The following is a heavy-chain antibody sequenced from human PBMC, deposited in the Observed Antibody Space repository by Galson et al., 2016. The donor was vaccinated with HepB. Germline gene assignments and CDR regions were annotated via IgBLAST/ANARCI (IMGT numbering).Heavy chain of an antibody. V-gene: IGHV3-64D*06. D-gene: IGHD1-26*01. CDR2: ISSNGDTT. CDR1: EFTLSSYW. J-gene: IGHJ4*02. Sequence: SLRLPCAASEFTLSSYWQSWVRQAPGKGLEYVAGISSNGDTTYFADSVKGRFTISRDNSKNTVYLQLSSLRVDDTAVYYCVKDGYSGSYDYWGQGTLVTVSS. CDR3: VKDGYSGSYDY.